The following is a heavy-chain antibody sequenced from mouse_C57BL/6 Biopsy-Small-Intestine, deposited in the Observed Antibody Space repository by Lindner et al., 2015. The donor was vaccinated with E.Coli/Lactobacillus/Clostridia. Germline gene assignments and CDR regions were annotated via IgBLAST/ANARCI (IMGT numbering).Heavy chain of an antibody. V-gene: IGHV1-72*04. CDR2: ISPNTGGT. CDR3: AREGPAAGPKKFDY. J-gene: IGHJ4*01. Sequence: SVKVSCKASGYTFTGNYMHWVRQAPGQGLEWMGWISPNTGGTKYAQKFQGRVTMTRDTSITTTYIDLSSLRSDDTAVYYCAREGPAAGPKKFDYWGQGTPVTVSS. CDR1: GYTFTGNY. D-gene: IGHD6-2*01.